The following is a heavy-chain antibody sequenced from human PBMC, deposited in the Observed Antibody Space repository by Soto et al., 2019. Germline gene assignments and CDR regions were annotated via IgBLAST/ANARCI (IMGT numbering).Heavy chain of an antibody. D-gene: IGHD6-6*01. CDR3: ARLYSSSSPWFDP. CDR2: IYPADSDT. J-gene: IGHJ5*02. Sequence: GESLKISCEASGYSFNNYWIAWVRQMPGKGLEWMGTIYPADSDTRYSPSFQGQVTISVDTYINTAYLQWSSLKDSDTAMYYCARLYSSSSPWFDPWGQGTLVTVSS. CDR1: GYSFNNYW. V-gene: IGHV5-51*01.